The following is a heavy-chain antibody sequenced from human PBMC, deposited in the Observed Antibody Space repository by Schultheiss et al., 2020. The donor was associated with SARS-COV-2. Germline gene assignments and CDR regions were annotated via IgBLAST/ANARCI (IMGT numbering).Heavy chain of an antibody. Sequence: SQTLSLTCTVSGGSISHYYWNWIRQPPGKGLEWIGYIYYSGSTNYNPSLKSRVTISVDTSKNQFSLKLSSVTAADTAVYYCARQSSEVGAPAFDIWGQGTMVTVSS. V-gene: IGHV4-59*08. D-gene: IGHD1-26*01. J-gene: IGHJ3*02. CDR1: GGSISHYY. CDR3: ARQSSEVGAPAFDI. CDR2: IYYSGST.